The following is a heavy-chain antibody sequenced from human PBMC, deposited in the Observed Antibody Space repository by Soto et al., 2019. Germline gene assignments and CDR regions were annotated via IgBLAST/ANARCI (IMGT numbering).Heavy chain of an antibody. CDR3: AGRDGYNFAKYFQH. J-gene: IGHJ1*01. CDR2: IYYSGST. Sequence: QVQLQESGPGLVKPSETLSLTCTVSGGSVSSGSYYWSWIRQPPGKGLEWIGYIYYSGSTNYNPSLKSRVTISVDTSKNQFSLKLSSVTAADTAVYYCAGRDGYNFAKYFQHWGQGTLVTVSS. CDR1: GGSVSSGSYY. V-gene: IGHV4-61*01. D-gene: IGHD5-12*01.